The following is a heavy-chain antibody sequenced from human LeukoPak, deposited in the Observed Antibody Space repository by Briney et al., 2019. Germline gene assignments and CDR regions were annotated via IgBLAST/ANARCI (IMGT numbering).Heavy chain of an antibody. D-gene: IGHD5-18*01. CDR2: IIPIFGTA. Sequence: SVKVSCKASGGTFSSYAISWVRQAPGQGLEWMGGIIPIFGTANYAQKFQGRVTITTDESTSTAYMDLSSLRSEDTAVYYCATGYTYDYSLYWGQGTLVTVSS. CDR1: GGTFSSYA. J-gene: IGHJ4*02. V-gene: IGHV1-69*05. CDR3: ATGYTYDYSLY.